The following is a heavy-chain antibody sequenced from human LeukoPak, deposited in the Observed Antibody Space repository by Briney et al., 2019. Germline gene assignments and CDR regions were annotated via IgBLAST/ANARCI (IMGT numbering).Heavy chain of an antibody. CDR3: ARDSNFDWLVPNWFDP. Sequence: GGSLRLSCAVSGFTFSDYYMSWIRQAPGKGLEWVAYISSSGGTIYYADSVKGRFTISRDNAKNSLYLQMNSLRAEDTAVYYCARDSNFDWLVPNWFDPWGQGTLVTVSS. J-gene: IGHJ5*02. CDR2: ISSSGGTI. CDR1: GFTFSDYY. V-gene: IGHV3-11*04. D-gene: IGHD3-9*01.